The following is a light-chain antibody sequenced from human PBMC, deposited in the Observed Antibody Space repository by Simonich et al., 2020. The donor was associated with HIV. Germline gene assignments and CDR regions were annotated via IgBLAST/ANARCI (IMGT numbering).Light chain of an antibody. CDR2: AAS. J-gene: IGKJ4*01. V-gene: IGKV1-9*01. CDR1: QGISSY. CDR3: QQYKNYSPLT. Sequence: DIQLTQSPSFLSTSVGDRVTITCRASQGISSYLAWYQQKPGKAPKLLIYAASTLQRGVPSRFSGSGSGTEFTLTISSLQPDDFATYYCQQYKNYSPLTFGGGTKVEIK.